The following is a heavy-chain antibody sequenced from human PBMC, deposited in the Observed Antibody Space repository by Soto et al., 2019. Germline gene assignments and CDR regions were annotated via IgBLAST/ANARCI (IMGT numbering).Heavy chain of an antibody. CDR1: GGSISSGDYY. D-gene: IGHD2-2*01. CDR2: IYYSGST. J-gene: IGHJ6*02. CDR3: AREGCSSTSCYHPPGYYGMDV. Sequence: QVQLQESGPGLVKPSQTLSLTCTVSGGSISSGDYYWSWIRQPPGKGLEGIGYIYYSGSTYYNPSRKSRVTTSVDTSKNQFSLKLSSVTAADTAVYYCAREGCSSTSCYHPPGYYGMDVWGQGTTVTVSS. V-gene: IGHV4-30-4*01.